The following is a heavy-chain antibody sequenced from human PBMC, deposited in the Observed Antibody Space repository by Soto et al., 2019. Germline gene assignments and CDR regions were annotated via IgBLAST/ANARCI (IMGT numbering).Heavy chain of an antibody. V-gene: IGHV1-18*04. D-gene: IGHD6-19*01. CDR3: ARDRPPYSSDNWFDP. Sequence: ASVKVSCKASGYTFTSYGISWVRQAPGQGLEWMGWISAYNGNTNYAQKLQGRVTMTTDTSTSTAYMELRSLRSDDTAVYYCARDRPPYSSDNWFDPWGQGTLVTVS. CDR1: GYTFTSYG. J-gene: IGHJ5*02. CDR2: ISAYNGNT.